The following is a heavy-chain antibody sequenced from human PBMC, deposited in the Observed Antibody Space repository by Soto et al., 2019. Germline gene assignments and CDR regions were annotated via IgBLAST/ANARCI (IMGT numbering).Heavy chain of an antibody. V-gene: IGHV3-48*03. Sequence: GRSLRLSCQASGFNLRMYEMHWVRKAPGKGLEWVSYISSSGLTTYYADFAEGRFTISRDNAKDSLYLHLNSLRVGDTAVYYRARYGTSGDWWGRGTQVTVSS. J-gene: IGHJ5*01. D-gene: IGHD3-10*01. CDR1: GFNLRMYE. CDR2: ISSSGLTT. CDR3: ARYGTSGDW.